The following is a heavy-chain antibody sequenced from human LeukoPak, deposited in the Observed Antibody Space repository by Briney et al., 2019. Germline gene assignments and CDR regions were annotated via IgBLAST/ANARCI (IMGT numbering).Heavy chain of an antibody. CDR2: ISSSSSYI. V-gene: IGHV3-21*04. CDR1: GFTFSSYS. D-gene: IGHD5-12*01. Sequence: PGGSLRLSCAASGFTFSSYSMNWVRQAPGKGLEWVSSISSSSSYIYYADSVKGRFTISRDNSKNTLYLQMNSLRAEDTAVYYCAKDLKVAKKYYYYYYGMDVWGQGTTVTVSS. J-gene: IGHJ6*02. CDR3: AKDLKVAKKYYYYYYGMDV.